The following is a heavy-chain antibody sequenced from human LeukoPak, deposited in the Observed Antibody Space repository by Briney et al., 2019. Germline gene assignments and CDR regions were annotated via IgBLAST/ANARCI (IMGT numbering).Heavy chain of an antibody. J-gene: IGHJ3*02. Sequence: PGGSLRLSCAASGFTFSNAWMSWVRQAPGKGLEWVGRIKRKTDGGTTDYAAPVKGRFTISRDDSKNTLYLQMNSLKTEDTAVYYYTTEGLLWFGELYRDAFDIWGQGTMVTVSS. CDR1: GFTFSNAW. CDR3: TTEGLLWFGELYRDAFDI. D-gene: IGHD3-10*01. CDR2: IKRKTDGGTT. V-gene: IGHV3-15*01.